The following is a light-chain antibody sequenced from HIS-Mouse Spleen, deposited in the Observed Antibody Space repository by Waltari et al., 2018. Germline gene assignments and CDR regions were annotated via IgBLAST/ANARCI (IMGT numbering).Light chain of an antibody. V-gene: IGLV2-14*03. CDR3: SSYTSSSTEV. Sequence: QSALTQPASVSGSPGQSITISCTGTSSDVGGSNYVPWYQHHPGKAPKLMIYDVSNRPSGVSNRFSGSKSGNTASLTISGLQAEDEADYYCSSYTSSSTEVFGGGTKLTVL. J-gene: IGLJ2*01. CDR2: DVS. CDR1: SSDVGGSNY.